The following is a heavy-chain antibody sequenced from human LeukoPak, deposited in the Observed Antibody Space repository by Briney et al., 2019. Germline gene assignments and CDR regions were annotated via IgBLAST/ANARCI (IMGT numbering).Heavy chain of an antibody. J-gene: IGHJ3*02. CDR1: GGSISSYY. CDR2: TYYSGST. V-gene: IGHV4-59*04. Sequence: PSETLSLTCTGSGGSISSYYWSWIRQPPGKGLEWIGSTYYSGSTYYNPSLKSRATMSLDTSRNQFSLKLSSVTAADTAVFYCARLYCSGGSCYSFLSRAFDIWGQGTMVTVSS. D-gene: IGHD2-15*01. CDR3: ARLYCSGGSCYSFLSRAFDI.